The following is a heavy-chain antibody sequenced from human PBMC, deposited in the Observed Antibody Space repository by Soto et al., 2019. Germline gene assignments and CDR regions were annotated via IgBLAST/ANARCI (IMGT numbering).Heavy chain of an antibody. J-gene: IGHJ3*02. CDR1: GYTFTSYY. D-gene: IGHD3-16*01. V-gene: IGHV1-46*01. CDR2: INPSGGST. CDR3: ARRGGTTRDAFDI. Sequence: QVQLVQSGAEVKKPGASVKVSCKASGYTFTSYYMHWVRQAPGQGLEWMGIINPSGGSTSYAQKFRGRVTMTRDTSTSTVYMELSSLRSEDTAVYYCARRGGTTRDAFDIWGQGTMVTVSS.